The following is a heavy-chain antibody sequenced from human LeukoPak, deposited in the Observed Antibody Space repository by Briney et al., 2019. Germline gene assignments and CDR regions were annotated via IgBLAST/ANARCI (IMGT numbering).Heavy chain of an antibody. CDR3: ARAKEEYQQSL. CDR2: IYYSGST. V-gene: IGHV4-31*03. CDR1: GGSISSGGYY. Sequence: SEALSLTCTVSGGSISSGGYYWSWIRQHPGKGLEWIGYIYYSGSTYYNPSLKSRVTISVDTSKNQFSLKLSSVTAADTAVYYCARAKEEYQQSLWGQGTLVTVSS. J-gene: IGHJ4*02. D-gene: IGHD2-2*01.